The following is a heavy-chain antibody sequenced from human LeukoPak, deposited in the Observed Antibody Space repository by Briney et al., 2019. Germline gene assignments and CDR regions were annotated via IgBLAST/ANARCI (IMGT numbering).Heavy chain of an antibody. J-gene: IGHJ4*02. D-gene: IGHD4-17*01. CDR1: GFTLSSYE. CDR2: ISSSGGPI. CDR3: AREVPTGTSFDY. V-gene: IGHV3-48*03. Sequence: GGSLRLSCAASGFTLSSYEMNWVRQAPGKGLEWVSYISSSGGPIFYADSVKGRFTISRDNAKNSLFLQMSSLRAEDTAVYYCAREVPTGTSFDYWAQGTQVTVSS.